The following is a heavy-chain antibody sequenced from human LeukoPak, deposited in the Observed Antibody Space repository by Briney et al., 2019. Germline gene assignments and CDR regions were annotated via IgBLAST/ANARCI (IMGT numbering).Heavy chain of an antibody. CDR2: IYYRGTT. J-gene: IGHJ6*03. D-gene: IGHD5-24*01. V-gene: IGHV4-59*11. CDR3: ARSVATIFDYYMDV. Sequence: SETLSLTCTVSGGSINSHYWSWIRQPPGKGPEWIGHIYYRGTTKYIPSLKSRVTISLDMSKNQFSLKLTSATAADTAVYYCARSVATIFDYYMDVWGNGTTVTVSS. CDR1: GGSINSHY.